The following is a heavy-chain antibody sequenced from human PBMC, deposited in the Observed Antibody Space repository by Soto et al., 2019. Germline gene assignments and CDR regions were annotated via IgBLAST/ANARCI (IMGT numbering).Heavy chain of an antibody. J-gene: IGHJ6*02. D-gene: IGHD2-2*01. Sequence: SETLSLTCTVSGGSISSGDYYWSWIRQPPGKGLEWIGYIYYSGSTYYNPSLKSRVTMSVDTSKNQFSLKLSSVTAADTAVYYCARDMRYCSSTSCYGGMDVWGQGTTVTVSS. CDR2: IYYSGST. CDR3: ARDMRYCSSTSCYGGMDV. CDR1: GGSISSGDYY. V-gene: IGHV4-30-4*01.